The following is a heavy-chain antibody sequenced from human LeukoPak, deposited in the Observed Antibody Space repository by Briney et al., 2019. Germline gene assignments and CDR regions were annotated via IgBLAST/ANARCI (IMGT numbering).Heavy chain of an antibody. J-gene: IGHJ4*02. Sequence: PSETLSLTCTVSGGSISSSSYYWGWIRQPPGKGLEWIGSIYYSGSTYYNPSLKSRVTISVDTSKNQFSLKLGSVTAADTAVYYCARHEFPPYSSSWYPPFDYWGQGTLVTVSS. CDR3: ARHEFPPYSSSWYPPFDY. CDR1: GGSISSSSYY. D-gene: IGHD6-13*01. V-gene: IGHV4-39*01. CDR2: IYYSGST.